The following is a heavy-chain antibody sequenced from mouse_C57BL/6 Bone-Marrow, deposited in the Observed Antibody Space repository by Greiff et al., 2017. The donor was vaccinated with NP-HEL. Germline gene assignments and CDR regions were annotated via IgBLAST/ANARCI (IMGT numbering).Heavy chain of an antibody. CDR2: IYPGNSDT. V-gene: IGHV1-5*01. CDR3: TAYYGSSTDWFAY. J-gene: IGHJ3*01. CDR1: GYTFTSYW. Sequence: VQLQQSGTVLARPGASVKMSCKTSGYTFTSYWMHWVKQRPGQGLEWIGAIYPGNSDTSYNQKFKGKAKLTAVTSASTAYMELSSLTNEDSAVYYCTAYYGSSTDWFAYWGQGTLVTVSA. D-gene: IGHD1-1*01.